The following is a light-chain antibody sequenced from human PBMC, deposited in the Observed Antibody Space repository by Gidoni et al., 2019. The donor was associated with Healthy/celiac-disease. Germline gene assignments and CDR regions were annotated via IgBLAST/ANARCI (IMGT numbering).Light chain of an antibody. CDR1: QSVSSY. J-gene: IGKJ5*01. CDR3: QQRSNWPPIT. V-gene: IGKV3-11*01. CDR2: DAS. Sequence: EIVLTQSPATLSLSPGERATLSCRASQSVSSYLAWYQQKPGQAPRLLISDASNRAPGIPARFSGSGSGTDFTLTISSLEPEDFAVYYCQQRSNWPPITFXXXTRLEIK.